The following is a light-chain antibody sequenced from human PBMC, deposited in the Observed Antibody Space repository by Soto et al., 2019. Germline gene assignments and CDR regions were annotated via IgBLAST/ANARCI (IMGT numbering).Light chain of an antibody. V-gene: IGLV8-61*01. J-gene: IGLJ2*01. CDR1: SGSVSTNYY. Sequence: QAVVTQEPSFSVSPGGTVTLTCGLSSGSVSTNYYPSWYQQTPGQAPRTLIYSTNTRSSGVPDRFSGSILGNKAALTIAGAQADDESDYYCVLYMGGGVVFGGGTKLPS. CDR2: STN. CDR3: VLYMGGGVV.